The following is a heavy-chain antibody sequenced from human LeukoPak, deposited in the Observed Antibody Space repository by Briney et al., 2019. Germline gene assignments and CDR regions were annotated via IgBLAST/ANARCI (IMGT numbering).Heavy chain of an antibody. V-gene: IGHV4-30-4*01. CDR1: GGSISSGDYY. D-gene: IGHD3-3*01. CDR2: IYYSGST. J-gene: IGHJ3*02. Sequence: SETLSLTCTVSGGSISSGDYYWSWIRQPPGKGLEWIGYIYYSGSTYYNPSLKSRVTISVDTSKNQFSLKLSSVTAADTAVYYCARGRFGVVITDAFDIWGQGTMVTVSA. CDR3: ARGRFGVVITDAFDI.